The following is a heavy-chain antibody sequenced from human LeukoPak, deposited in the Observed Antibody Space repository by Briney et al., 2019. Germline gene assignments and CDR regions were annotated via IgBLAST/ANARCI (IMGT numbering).Heavy chain of an antibody. CDR1: GFTFSSYW. CDR2: IKQDGSEI. CDR3: ARDNGRQWLVRGTDAFDI. V-gene: IGHV3-7*01. D-gene: IGHD6-19*01. J-gene: IGHJ3*02. Sequence: PGGSLRLSCAASGFTFSSYWMSRVRQAPGKGLEWVANIKQDGSEIYYVDSVKGRFTISRDNAKNSLYLQMNSLRAEDTAVYYCARDNGRQWLVRGTDAFDIWGQGTMVTVSS.